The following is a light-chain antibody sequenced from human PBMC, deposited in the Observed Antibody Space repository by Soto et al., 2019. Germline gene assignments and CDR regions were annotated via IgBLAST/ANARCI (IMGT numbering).Light chain of an antibody. Sequence: EIQMTQSPSSLSASLGDRVTITCQASQDINDYSNWYQQKPGKAPRLLIYGASFLEVGVPSRFSGSGSGTDFTLTISSLQPEDFATYYCQQSYSTPPAFGQGTKVDIK. J-gene: IGKJ1*01. CDR1: QDINDY. V-gene: IGKV1-39*01. CDR3: QQSYSTPPA. CDR2: GAS.